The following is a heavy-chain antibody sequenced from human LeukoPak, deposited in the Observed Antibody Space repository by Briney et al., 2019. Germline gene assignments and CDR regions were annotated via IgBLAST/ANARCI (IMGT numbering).Heavy chain of an antibody. D-gene: IGHD2-15*01. J-gene: IGHJ5*02. V-gene: IGHV1-69*04. CDR1: GYTFTGYY. Sequence: SVKVSCKASGYTFTGYYMHWVRQAPGQGLEWMGRIIPILGIANYAQKFQGRVTITADKSTSTAYMELSSLRSEDTAVYYCARDRSDIVVVVADRNWFDPWGQGTLVTVSS. CDR3: ARDRSDIVVVVADRNWFDP. CDR2: IIPILGIA.